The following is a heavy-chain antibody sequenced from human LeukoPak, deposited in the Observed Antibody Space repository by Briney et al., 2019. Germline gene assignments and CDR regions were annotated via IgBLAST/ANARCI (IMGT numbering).Heavy chain of an antibody. D-gene: IGHD2-2*02. CDR1: GFTFSAYW. CDR3: ARGQYTDGLSY. J-gene: IGHJ4*02. Sequence: GGSLRLSCAASGFTFSAYWMTWVRQAPGKGLEWVAIIKPDGSEKYYVDSVKGRFTISSDNAENSLFLQMNGLRPEDTAVFYCARGQYTDGLSYWGQGTLVTVSS. CDR2: IKPDGSEK. V-gene: IGHV3-7*03.